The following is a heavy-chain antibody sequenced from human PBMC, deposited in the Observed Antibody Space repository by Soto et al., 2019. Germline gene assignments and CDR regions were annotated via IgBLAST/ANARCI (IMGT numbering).Heavy chain of an antibody. J-gene: IGHJ4*02. Sequence: PGGSLRLSCAASGFAFSNYAMNWVRQAPGKGLEWVSGIAASGGTYYADSVRGRFTISRDNSKNSLFLQMDSLRADDTAVYYCAKAAEIVTYTLPLWGQGTLVTVSS. CDR2: IAASGGT. D-gene: IGHD5-12*01. V-gene: IGHV3-23*01. CDR3: AKAAEIVTYTLPL. CDR1: GFAFSNYA.